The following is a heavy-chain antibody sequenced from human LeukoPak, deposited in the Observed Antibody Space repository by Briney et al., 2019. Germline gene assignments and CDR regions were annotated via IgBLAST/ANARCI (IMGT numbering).Heavy chain of an antibody. J-gene: IGHJ4*02. Sequence: PGGSLRLSCAGSGFIFNNYAMHWVRQPPGKGLEWVSGISWNSGSIDYADSVKGRFTISRDNSKSTLYLQMNSLRAEDTAVYYCARDRDGYNSGWGQGTLVTVSS. CDR2: ISWNSGSI. D-gene: IGHD5-24*01. CDR3: ARDRDGYNSG. CDR1: GFIFNNYA. V-gene: IGHV3-9*01.